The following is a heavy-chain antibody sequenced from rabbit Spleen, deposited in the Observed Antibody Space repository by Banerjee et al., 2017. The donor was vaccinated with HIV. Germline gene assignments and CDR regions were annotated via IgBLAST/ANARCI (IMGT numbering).Heavy chain of an antibody. D-gene: IGHD3-1*01. CDR2: IYAAKGST. V-gene: IGHV1S7*01. CDR3: ARAIVPWLGLAQLDL. Sequence: QSLEESGGGLVQPGGSLTLSCKASGIDFTKYYITWVRQAPGKGLEWIGFIYAAKGSTDYASWVNGRLTSSSDNAQSTVDLKMPSLTAADTATYFCARAIVPWLGLAQLDLWGPGTLVTVS. CDR1: GIDFTKYY. J-gene: IGHJ3*01.